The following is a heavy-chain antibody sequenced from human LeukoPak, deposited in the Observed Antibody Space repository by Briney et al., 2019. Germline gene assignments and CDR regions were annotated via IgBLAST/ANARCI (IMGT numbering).Heavy chain of an antibody. CDR1: GYSISSGYY. D-gene: IGHD3-3*01. CDR2: IYHSGCT. J-gene: IGHJ4*02. Sequence: SETLSLTCTVSGYSISSGYYWGWLRPPPGKGLEGIGIIYHSGCTYYNPSVKSRVTISVDTSKNQFSLKLSSVTAADTAVYYCARVGPVITIFGANNYSDYWGQGTLVTVSS. CDR3: ARVGPVITIFGANNYSDY. V-gene: IGHV4-38-2*02.